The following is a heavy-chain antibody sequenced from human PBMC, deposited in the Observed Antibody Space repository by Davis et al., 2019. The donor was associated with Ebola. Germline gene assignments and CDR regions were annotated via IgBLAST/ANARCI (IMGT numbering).Heavy chain of an antibody. J-gene: IGHJ6*02. CDR2: IKEDGSEK. CDR1: GFTFRSYW. V-gene: IGHV3-7*03. CDR3: ARGSRNMDV. Sequence: PGGSLRLSCAASGFTFRSYWMSWVRQAPGKGPEWVAKIKEDGSEKLEVDSVKGRFTISRDNAKDSLYLQMNSLRAEDTAVYYCARGSRNMDVWGQGTTVTVSS.